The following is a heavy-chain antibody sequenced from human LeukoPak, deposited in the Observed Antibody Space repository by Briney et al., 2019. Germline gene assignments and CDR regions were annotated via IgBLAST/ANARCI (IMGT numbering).Heavy chain of an antibody. Sequence: PSETLSLTCTVSGGSISSYYWSWIRQPPGKGLEWIGYIYYSGSTNYNPSLKSRVTISVDTSKNQFSLKLSSVTAADTAVYYCARGLEYSSSSPFDYWGQGTLVTVSS. CDR3: ARGLEYSSSSPFDY. CDR2: IYYSGST. D-gene: IGHD6-6*01. V-gene: IGHV4-59*01. J-gene: IGHJ4*02. CDR1: GGSISSYY.